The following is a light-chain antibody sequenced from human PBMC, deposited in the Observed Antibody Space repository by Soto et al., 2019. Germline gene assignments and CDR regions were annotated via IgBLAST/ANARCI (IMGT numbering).Light chain of an antibody. Sequence: EIEVTQSPGTLSLSPGEKATLSCRASENVYRYLAWYQQKPGQAPRLLIYDAINRATGIPARFSGSGSGTDFTLTISSLEPEDFGIYYCQQRSKWVTFGGGTKVDI. CDR3: QQRSKWVT. CDR2: DAI. J-gene: IGKJ4*01. V-gene: IGKV3-11*01. CDR1: ENVYRY.